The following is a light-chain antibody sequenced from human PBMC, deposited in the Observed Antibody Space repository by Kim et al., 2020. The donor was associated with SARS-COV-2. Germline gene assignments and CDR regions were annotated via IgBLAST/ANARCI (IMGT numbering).Light chain of an antibody. CDR3: MQGSHWPYT. CDR1: QDLVYSDGNIY. V-gene: IGKV2-30*01. J-gene: IGKJ2*01. Sequence: DVVMTQSPPSLSVTPGQTASISCTSSQDLVYSDGNIYVNWYHQRPGQSPRRLIYKITNRDSGVPDKIRGSGSGTYFTLKIYRVEPEDVGVYYCMQGSHWPYTFGQGTKLEIK. CDR2: KIT.